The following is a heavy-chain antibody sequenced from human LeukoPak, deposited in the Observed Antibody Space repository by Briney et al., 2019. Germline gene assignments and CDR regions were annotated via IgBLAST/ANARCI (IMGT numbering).Heavy chain of an antibody. CDR1: GYNFPNYW. Sequence: GGSLKISCKGSGYNFPNYWIAWVRQTPGKGLEWMGVIYPADSHTAYSPSFQGQVTLSVDKSISTAYLQWSSLKASDAAMYYCARGSPDYYYQFLDVWGKGTTVTVSS. CDR3: ARGSPDYYYQFLDV. J-gene: IGHJ6*03. CDR2: IYPADSHT. V-gene: IGHV5-51*01.